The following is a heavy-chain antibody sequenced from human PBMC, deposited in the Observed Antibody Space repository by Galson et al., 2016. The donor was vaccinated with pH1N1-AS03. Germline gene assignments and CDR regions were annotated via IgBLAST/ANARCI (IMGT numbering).Heavy chain of an antibody. CDR3: ARDPREGG. J-gene: IGHJ4*02. V-gene: IGHV1-69*06. CDR1: GGTISSHA. Sequence: SVKVSCKASGGTISSHAISWVRQAPGQGLEWVGGIIPTVGAVSYAQKFQGRVTINADKYTSTVYMELSSLGSDDPAIYYCARDPREGGWGQGTLVTVSS. CDR2: IIPTVGAV.